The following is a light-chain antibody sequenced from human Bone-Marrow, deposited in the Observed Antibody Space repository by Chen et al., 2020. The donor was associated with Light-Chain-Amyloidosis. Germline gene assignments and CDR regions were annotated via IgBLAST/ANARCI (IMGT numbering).Light chain of an antibody. V-gene: IGLV3-25*03. CDR1: DLPTKY. Sequence: SYELTQPPSVSVSPGQTARITCSGDDLPTKYAYWYQQKPGQAPVLVIHRDTERPSGISERFSGSSSGTTATLTISGVQAEDEADYHCQSADSSSTYELIFGGGTQLTVL. CDR3: QSADSSSTYELI. J-gene: IGLJ2*01. CDR2: RDT.